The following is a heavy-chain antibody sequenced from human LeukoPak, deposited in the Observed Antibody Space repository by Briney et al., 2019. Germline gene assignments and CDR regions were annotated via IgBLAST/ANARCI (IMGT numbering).Heavy chain of an antibody. V-gene: IGHV3-30*02. Sequence: GGSLRLSCAASGFTFSSYGMHWVRQAPGKGLEWVAFIRYDGSNKYYADSVKGRFTISRDNSKNTLYLQMNSLRAEDTAVYYCAGEGSSWESYYYYYYMDVWGKGTTVTISS. CDR1: GFTFSSYG. J-gene: IGHJ6*03. D-gene: IGHD6-13*01. CDR3: AGEGSSWESYYYYYYMDV. CDR2: IRYDGSNK.